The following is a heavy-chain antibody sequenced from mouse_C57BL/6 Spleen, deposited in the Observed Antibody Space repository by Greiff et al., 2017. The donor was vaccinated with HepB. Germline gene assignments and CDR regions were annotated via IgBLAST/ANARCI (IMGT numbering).Heavy chain of an antibody. J-gene: IGHJ1*03. V-gene: IGHV1-50*01. CDR3: ARGYVDV. CDR2: IDPSDSYT. CDR1: GYTFTSYW. Sequence: VQLQQPGAELVKPGASVKLSCKASGYTFTSYWMQWVKQRPGQGLEWIGEIDPSDSYTNSNQKFKGKATLTVDTSSSTAYMQLSSLTSEDSAVYYGARGYVDVWGTGTTVTVSS.